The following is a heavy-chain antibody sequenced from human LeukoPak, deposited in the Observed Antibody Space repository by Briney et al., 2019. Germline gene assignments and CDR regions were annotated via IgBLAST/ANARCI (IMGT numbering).Heavy chain of an antibody. Sequence: ALRLSCAASGFTFDDYAMHWVRQAPGKGLEWVSGISWNSGSIGYADSVKGRFTISRDNAKNSLYLQMNSLRAEDTALYYCAKDYYDFWSGYSEWGQGTLVAVSS. V-gene: IGHV3-9*01. CDR1: GFTFDDYA. CDR3: AKDYYDFWSGYSE. D-gene: IGHD3-3*01. CDR2: ISWNSGSI. J-gene: IGHJ4*02.